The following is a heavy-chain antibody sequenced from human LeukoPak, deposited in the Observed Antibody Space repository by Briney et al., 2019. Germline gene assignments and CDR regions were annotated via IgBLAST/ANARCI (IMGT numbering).Heavy chain of an antibody. J-gene: IGHJ4*02. V-gene: IGHV4-39*01. Sequence: SETLSLTCTVSGGSINTNSYYWAWIRQPPGKGLEWLGTISNSGRTYHNPSLKSRVTISLDTTKNQFSLNLSYVTATDTAVYYCTRNSGTSSLDYWGRGTLVTVSS. CDR2: ISNSGRT. CDR3: TRNSGTSSLDY. D-gene: IGHD2-21*01. CDR1: GGSINTNSYY.